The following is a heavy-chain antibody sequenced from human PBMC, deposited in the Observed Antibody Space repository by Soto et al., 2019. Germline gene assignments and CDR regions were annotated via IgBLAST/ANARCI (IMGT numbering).Heavy chain of an antibody. Sequence: GGSLRLACAASGFTFGGSAIHWVRQPSGRGLGWVGRIRSKINSYATAYAESVKGRFTIYRNDSMNTAYLQMNSLKTEDTAVYFCTRQTDAVQWLVVPTDYNFDYWGQGTMVTVSS. CDR1: GFTFGGSA. CDR3: TRQTDAVQWLVVPTDYNFDY. CDR2: IRSKINSYAT. J-gene: IGHJ4*02. D-gene: IGHD6-19*01. V-gene: IGHV3-73*01.